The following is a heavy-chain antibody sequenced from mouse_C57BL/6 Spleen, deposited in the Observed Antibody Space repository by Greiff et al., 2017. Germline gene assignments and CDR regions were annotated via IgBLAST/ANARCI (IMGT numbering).Heavy chain of an antibody. CDR3: ARSGYDYAWFAY. V-gene: IGHV1-55*01. Sequence: VQLQQSGAELVKPGASVKMSCKASGYTFTSYWITWVKQRPGQGLEWIGDIYPGSGYTNYNEKFKSKATLTVDTSSSTAYMQLSSLTSEDSAVYYCARSGYDYAWFAYWGQGTLVTVSA. CDR2: IYPGSGYT. D-gene: IGHD2-4*01. CDR1: GYTFTSYW. J-gene: IGHJ3*01.